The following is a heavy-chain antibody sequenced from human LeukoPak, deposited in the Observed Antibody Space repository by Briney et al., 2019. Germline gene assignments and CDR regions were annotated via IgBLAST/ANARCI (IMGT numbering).Heavy chain of an antibody. CDR3: TRYNVGFES. Sequence: PGGSLRLSCAASGFTFSNYAMNWVRQAPGKGLEWVSAISGSGGSTYYADSVKGRFTISRDNSENTAYLQMNSLKTEDTAVYYCTRYNVGFESWGQGTLVTVSS. V-gene: IGHV3-23*01. CDR2: ISGSGGST. D-gene: IGHD1-1*01. CDR1: GFTFSNYA. J-gene: IGHJ4*02.